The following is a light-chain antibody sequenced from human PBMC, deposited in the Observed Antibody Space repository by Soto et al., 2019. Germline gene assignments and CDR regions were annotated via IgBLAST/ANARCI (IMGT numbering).Light chain of an antibody. J-gene: IGLJ2*01. Sequence: QPVLTQPASVSGSPGQSITISCTGTSSDVGSYNLVSWYQQHPGKAPKLMIYEVSKRPSGVSNRFSGSKSGNTASLTISGLQAEDEADYYCCSYAGSKMVFGGGTKLTVL. CDR3: CSYAGSKMV. CDR1: SSDVGSYNL. CDR2: EVS. V-gene: IGLV2-23*02.